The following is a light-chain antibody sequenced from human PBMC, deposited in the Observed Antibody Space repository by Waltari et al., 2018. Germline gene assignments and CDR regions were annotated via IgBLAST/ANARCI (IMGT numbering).Light chain of an antibody. Sequence: ETVMTQSPATLSVSLGERATLSCRASQDISTNLAWYQQKPGQAPRLLIYGASTRATCVPARFTAGGSRTDFTLTISSLQSEDFAVYFCQQYTDWPVTFGQGTRLEI. CDR1: QDISTN. CDR2: GAS. J-gene: IGKJ5*01. CDR3: QQYTDWPVT. V-gene: IGKV3-15*01.